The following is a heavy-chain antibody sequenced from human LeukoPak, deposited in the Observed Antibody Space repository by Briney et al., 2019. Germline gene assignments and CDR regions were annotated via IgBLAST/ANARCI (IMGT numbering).Heavy chain of an antibody. J-gene: IGHJ5*02. CDR1: GFTFSSYA. Sequence: GGSLRLSCAASGFTFSSYAMSWVRQAPGKGLEWVSAISGSGGSTYYADSVKGRFTISRDNSKNTLYLQVNSLRAEDTAVYYCARDVMSTGTQGWFDPWGQGTLVTVSS. D-gene: IGHD1-1*01. CDR2: ISGSGGST. CDR3: ARDVMSTGTQGWFDP. V-gene: IGHV3-23*01.